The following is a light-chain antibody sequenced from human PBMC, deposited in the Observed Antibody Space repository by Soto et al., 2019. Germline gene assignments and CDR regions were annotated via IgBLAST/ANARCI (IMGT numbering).Light chain of an antibody. J-gene: IGKJ3*01. Sequence: DIQMTPSPSSLSASVGDRVTITCQASQDISNYLNWYQQKPGKAPKLLIYDASNLETGVPSRFSGSGSGTDFTFTISSLQPEDIAKYYCQQYDNLPFTVGPGTKVDIK. CDR2: DAS. CDR3: QQYDNLPFT. CDR1: QDISNY. V-gene: IGKV1-33*01.